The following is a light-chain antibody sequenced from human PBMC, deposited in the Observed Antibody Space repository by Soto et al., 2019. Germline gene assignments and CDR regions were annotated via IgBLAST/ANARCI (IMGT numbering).Light chain of an antibody. CDR2: GAS. CDR3: QQYGNSPKT. CDR1: QSLRSS. J-gene: IGKJ1*01. Sequence: VLTQSPATLSVSPGERATLSWRASQSLRSSLAWSQQKPGQAPRLLSLGASRRATGIPDRGRCSGAGTEFTLTITRLAREDFAVYYCQQYGNSPKTFGQGTKVDIK. V-gene: IGKV3-20*01.